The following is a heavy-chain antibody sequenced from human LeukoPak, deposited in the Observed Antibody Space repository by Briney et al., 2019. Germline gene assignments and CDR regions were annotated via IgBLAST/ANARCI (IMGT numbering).Heavy chain of an antibody. V-gene: IGHV3-7*01. Sequence: GGSLRLSCAASGFTFSSYWMSWVRQAPGKGLEWVANIKQDGSEKKYVDSVKGRFTISRDNAKNSLYLQMNSLRAEDRAVYYCARTNPDYYDSSGRGYFDYWGQGTLVTVSS. CDR2: IKQDGSEK. J-gene: IGHJ4*02. CDR1: GFTFSSYW. CDR3: ARTNPDYYDSSGRGYFDY. D-gene: IGHD3-22*01.